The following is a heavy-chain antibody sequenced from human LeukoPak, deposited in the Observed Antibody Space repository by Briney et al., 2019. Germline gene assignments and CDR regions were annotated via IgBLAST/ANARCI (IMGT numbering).Heavy chain of an antibody. V-gene: IGHV3-66*01. CDR3: ASWPGGWYGEDS. D-gene: IGHD6-19*01. CDR2: IYSGGST. Sequence: GGSLRLSCAASGFTVSSNYMSWVRQAPGKGLEWVSVIYSGGSTYYADSVKGRFTISRDTSKNTLYLQMNSLRAEDTAVYYCASWPGGWYGEDSWGQGTLVTVSS. CDR1: GFTVSSNY. J-gene: IGHJ4*02.